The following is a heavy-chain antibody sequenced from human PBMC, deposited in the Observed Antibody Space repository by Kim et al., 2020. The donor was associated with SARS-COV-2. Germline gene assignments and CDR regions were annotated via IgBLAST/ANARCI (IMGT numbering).Heavy chain of an antibody. CDR1: GFTFDDYA. CDR2: ISWNSGSI. D-gene: IGHD3-10*01. J-gene: IGHJ3*02. Sequence: GGSLRLSCAASGFTFDDYAMHWVRQAPGKGLEWVSGISWNSGSIGYADSVKGRFTISRDNAKNSLYLQMNSLRAEDTALYYCAKVVMVRGVILYDAFDIWGQGTMVTVSS. V-gene: IGHV3-9*01. CDR3: AKVVMVRGVILYDAFDI.